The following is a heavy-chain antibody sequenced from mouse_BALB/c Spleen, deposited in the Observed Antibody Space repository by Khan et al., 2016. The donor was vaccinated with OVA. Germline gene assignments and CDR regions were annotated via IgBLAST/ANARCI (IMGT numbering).Heavy chain of an antibody. J-gene: IGHJ1*01. CDR2: INTYTGEP. CDR1: GYSFTNYG. V-gene: IGHV9-3-1*01. CDR3: ASSDYWYFDV. Sequence: QVQLKESGPEVKKPGETVKISCKASGYSFTNYGMNWVRQAPGKGLKWMGWINTYTGEPTYADDFKGRFAFSLETSASTAYLQINNLKNEDTATYFCASSDYWYFDVWGAGTTVTVSS. D-gene: IGHD6-1*01.